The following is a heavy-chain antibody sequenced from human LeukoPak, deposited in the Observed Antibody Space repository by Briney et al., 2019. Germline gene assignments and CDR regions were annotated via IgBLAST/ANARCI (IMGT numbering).Heavy chain of an antibody. CDR2: ISAYNGNT. CDR3: ARGSGGDLQDFDY. J-gene: IGHJ4*02. D-gene: IGHD2-21*02. Sequence: ASVKVSCKAFGYTFTDYYMHWVRQAPGQGLEWMGWISAYNGNTNYAQKLQGRVTMTTDTSTSTAYMELRSLRSDDTAVYYCARGSGGDLQDFDYWGQGTLVTVSS. CDR1: GYTFTDYY. V-gene: IGHV1-18*04.